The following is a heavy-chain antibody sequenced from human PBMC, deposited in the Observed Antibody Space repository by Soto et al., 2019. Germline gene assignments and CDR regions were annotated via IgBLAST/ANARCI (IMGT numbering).Heavy chain of an antibody. V-gene: IGHV3-30*18. CDR2: ISYDGANK. CDR1: GFTFSSFG. D-gene: IGHD6-19*01. CDR3: AKPTVPFGRAAVAGPFEH. J-gene: IGHJ4*02. Sequence: PVGSLRISCAASGFTFSSFGMYWVRQAPGKGLEWVAVISYDGANKYYADSVKGRFTISRDNSKNTLYLQMNSLRVEDTAVFYCAKPTVPFGRAAVAGPFEHWGQGTPVTVSS.